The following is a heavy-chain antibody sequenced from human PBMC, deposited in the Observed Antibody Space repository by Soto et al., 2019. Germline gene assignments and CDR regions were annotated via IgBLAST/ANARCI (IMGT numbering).Heavy chain of an antibody. Sequence: PSETLSLTCAVYGGSFSCYSWTWLRQPPGKGLEWIGEINHSGTTDYNPALKSRVTMSVDTSKNQFSLRVTSVTAADTAVYYCARARFDSWSHIYYGLDVWGPGTTVTVSS. D-gene: IGHD3-3*01. CDR1: GGSFSCYS. V-gene: IGHV4-34*01. J-gene: IGHJ6*02. CDR2: INHSGTT. CDR3: ARARFDSWSHIYYGLDV.